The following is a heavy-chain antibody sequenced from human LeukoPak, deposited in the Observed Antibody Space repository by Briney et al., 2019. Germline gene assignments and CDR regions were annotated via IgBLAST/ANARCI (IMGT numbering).Heavy chain of an antibody. D-gene: IGHD3-3*02. V-gene: IGHV3-48*01. J-gene: IGHJ4*02. Sequence: GGSLRLSCAASGFTFNTYTMNWVRQAPGKGLEWVSYISGSSGIIDYADSVRGRFTISRDNAKNSLYLQMNSLRAEDTAVYYCAKAIFGVAPYDYWGQGTLVTVSS. CDR1: GFTFNTYT. CDR3: AKAIFGVAPYDY. CDR2: ISGSSGII.